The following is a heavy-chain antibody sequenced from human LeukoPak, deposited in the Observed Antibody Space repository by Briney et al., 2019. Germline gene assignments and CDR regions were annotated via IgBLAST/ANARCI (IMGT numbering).Heavy chain of an antibody. CDR3: ARVVVAATSAVYFQH. CDR2: INHSGST. D-gene: IGHD2-15*01. Sequence: RASETLSLTCAVYGGSFSGYYWSWLRQPPGKGLEWIGEINHSGSTNYNPSLKSRVTISVDTSKNQFSLKLSSVTAADTAVYYCARVVVAATSAVYFQHWGQGTLVTVSS. CDR1: GGSFSGYY. J-gene: IGHJ1*01. V-gene: IGHV4-34*01.